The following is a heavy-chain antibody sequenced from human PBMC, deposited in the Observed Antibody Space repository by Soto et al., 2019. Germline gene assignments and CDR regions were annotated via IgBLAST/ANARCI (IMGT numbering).Heavy chain of an antibody. Sequence: TLSLTCTVSGGTISRYYWSWIRQPPGKGLEWIGYMYNTGSTVYNPSFKSRVTISVDTSKNQFSLKLNSVTAADTAVYYCARDLWGYCGTDCYPLDVWGQGTTVTVSS. D-gene: IGHD2-21*02. CDR1: GGTISRYY. CDR2: MYNTGST. V-gene: IGHV4-59*01. CDR3: ARDLWGYCGTDCYPLDV. J-gene: IGHJ6*02.